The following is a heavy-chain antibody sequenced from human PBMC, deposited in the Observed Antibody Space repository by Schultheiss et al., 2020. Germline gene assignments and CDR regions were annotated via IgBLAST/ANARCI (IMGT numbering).Heavy chain of an antibody. D-gene: IGHD2-15*01. CDR2: MSGSAGHT. V-gene: IGHV3-23*01. CDR1: GFSFGSHA. Sequence: GGSLRLSCAASGFSFGSHAMSWVRQAPGKGLEWVSAMSGSAGHTNYADSVKGRFTISRDNSKNTLYLQMNSLRAEDTAVYYCAKVAGRRYYYYGMDVWGQGTTVTGSS. CDR3: AKVAGRRYYYYGMDV. J-gene: IGHJ6*02.